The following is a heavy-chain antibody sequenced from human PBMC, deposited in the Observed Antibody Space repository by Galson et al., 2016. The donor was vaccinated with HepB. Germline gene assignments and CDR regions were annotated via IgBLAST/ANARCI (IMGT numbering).Heavy chain of an antibody. CDR1: GGTFSVYA. J-gene: IGHJ6*03. V-gene: IGHV1-69*06. CDR3: ATSAGHSTDPYYMNV. D-gene: IGHD5-18*01. Sequence: SVKVSCKASGGTFSVYAISWVRQAPGQGLEWMGGIIPMFGAATYAQKFQGKVTISADKSTTTAYMEFSSLRSEDTAVYYCATSAGHSTDPYYMNVWGEGSTVT. CDR2: IIPMFGAA.